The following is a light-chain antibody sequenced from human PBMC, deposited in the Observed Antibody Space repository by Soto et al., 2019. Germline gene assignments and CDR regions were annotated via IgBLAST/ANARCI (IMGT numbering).Light chain of an antibody. CDR1: QGISNY. V-gene: IGKV1-27*01. CDR3: QKYNSAPLT. J-gene: IGKJ4*01. CDR2: AAS. Sequence: DSQMTQSPSSLSASVGDRVTITCRARQGISNYLAWYQQKPGKVPKLLIYAASTLQSGVPSRFSGSGSGTDFTLTISSLQPEDVATYYCQKYNSAPLTFGGGTKVEIK.